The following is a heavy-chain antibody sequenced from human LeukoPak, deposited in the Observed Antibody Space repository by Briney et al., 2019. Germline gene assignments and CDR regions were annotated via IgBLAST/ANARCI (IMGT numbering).Heavy chain of an antibody. CDR1: GSSISSYY. J-gene: IGHJ5*02. CDR3: AGYNYDFWSGYSKWFDP. CDR2: IYYSGST. D-gene: IGHD3-3*01. Sequence: SETLSLTCTVSGSSISSYYWSWIRQPPGKGLEWIGYIYYSGSTNYNPSLKSRVTISVDTSKNQFSLKLSSVTAADTAVYYRAGYNYDFWSGYSKWFDPWGQGTLVTVSS. V-gene: IGHV4-59*01.